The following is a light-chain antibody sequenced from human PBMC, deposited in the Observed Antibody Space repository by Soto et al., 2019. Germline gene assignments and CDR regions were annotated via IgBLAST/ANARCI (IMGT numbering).Light chain of an antibody. CDR1: SSDVGGYKF. CDR3: SSYTSSSTVV. Sequence: QSVLTQPASVSGSPGQSITISCTGTSSDVGGYKFVSWYQQHPGKAPKLMIFEVSNRPSGVSLRFSGSKSANTASLTISGLQAEDEANYYCSSYTSSSTVVFGGGTKLTVL. V-gene: IGLV2-14*01. J-gene: IGLJ2*01. CDR2: EVS.